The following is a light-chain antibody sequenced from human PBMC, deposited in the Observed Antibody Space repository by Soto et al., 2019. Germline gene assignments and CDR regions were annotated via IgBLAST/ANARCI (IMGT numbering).Light chain of an antibody. CDR2: DVF. CDR3: QQYSSYWT. Sequence: DIQMTQSPSTLSASVGDRVTITCRASQSIDSWLAWYQQKPGEAPKLLIFDVFNLETGVPARFSGSGSGTEFTLTISSLQPDDLATYYCQQYSSYWTFGPGTKVDI. J-gene: IGKJ1*01. CDR1: QSIDSW. V-gene: IGKV1-5*01.